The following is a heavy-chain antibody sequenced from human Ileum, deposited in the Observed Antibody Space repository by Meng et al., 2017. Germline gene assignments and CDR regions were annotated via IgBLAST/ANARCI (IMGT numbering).Heavy chain of an antibody. D-gene: IGHD1-26*01. Sequence: EVQLVESGGGLVQPGGSLRLSCAASGFTFSSYSMFWVRQAPGKGLVWVSRIASDGSGAGYADFVKGRFTISRHNANNTLYLQMNSLRVEDTAIYYCAKEPSHRLTMPRENWFDAWGQGTLVTVSS. V-gene: IGHV3-74*01. CDR2: IASDGSGA. CDR1: GFTFSSYS. J-gene: IGHJ5*02. CDR3: AKEPSHRLTMPRENWFDA.